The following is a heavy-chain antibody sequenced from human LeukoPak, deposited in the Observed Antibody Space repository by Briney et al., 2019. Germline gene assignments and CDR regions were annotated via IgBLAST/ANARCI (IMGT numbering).Heavy chain of an antibody. Sequence: GGSLRLSCAASGFTFKNYAMNWVRQAPGKGLEWVGRIKPKTDGETTEYAAPVKDRFSIPRDDSKSMMYLQMNSLKTEDTAVYYCITPLPYSAQGGQGTLVTVSS. CDR1: GFTFKNYA. J-gene: IGHJ4*02. CDR2: IKPKTDGETT. CDR3: ITPLPYSAQ. V-gene: IGHV3-15*07. D-gene: IGHD2-21*01.